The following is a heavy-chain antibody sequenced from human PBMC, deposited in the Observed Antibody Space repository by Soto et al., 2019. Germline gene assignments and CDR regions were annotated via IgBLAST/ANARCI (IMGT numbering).Heavy chain of an antibody. CDR3: AKDLQSYGDYDYYCYGMDV. V-gene: IGHV3-30*18. D-gene: IGHD4-17*01. Sequence: VQLVESGGGEVQPGRSLTISCAASGFTFSTYGMHWVRQTPGKGLEWVAVISYAGTNKFYSDSVKGRFTISRDNFKNTRTLQVNSLRADDTAVYACAKDLQSYGDYDYYCYGMDVWGLGTRVTGSS. J-gene: IGHJ6*02. CDR2: ISYAGTNK. CDR1: GFTFSTYG.